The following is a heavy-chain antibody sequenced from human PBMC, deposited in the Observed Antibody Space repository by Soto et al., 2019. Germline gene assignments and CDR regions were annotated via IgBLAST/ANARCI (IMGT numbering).Heavy chain of an antibody. Sequence: SETLSLTCTVSGGSISSYYWNWIRQPPGKGLEWIGYIYYSGTTNYNPSLNSRVTISLDTSKKQFSLKLTSVTAADAAVYYCASESRAVTTMIDHRGQGSLVTVSS. J-gene: IGHJ4*02. CDR2: IYYSGTT. CDR1: GGSISSYY. V-gene: IGHV4-59*01. D-gene: IGHD4-17*01. CDR3: ASESRAVTTMIDH.